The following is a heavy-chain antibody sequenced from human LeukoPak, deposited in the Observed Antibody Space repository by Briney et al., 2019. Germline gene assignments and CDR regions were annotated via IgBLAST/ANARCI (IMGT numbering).Heavy chain of an antibody. D-gene: IGHD4-17*01. J-gene: IGHJ4*02. CDR1: GFTFSSYG. Sequence: GGSLRLSCAASGFTFSSYGMHWVRQAPGKGLEWVAVISYDGSNKYYADSVKGRFAISRDNSKNTLYLQMNSLRAEDTAVYYCAKDDYGDPGIFDYWGQGTLVTVPS. V-gene: IGHV3-30*18. CDR3: AKDDYGDPGIFDY. CDR2: ISYDGSNK.